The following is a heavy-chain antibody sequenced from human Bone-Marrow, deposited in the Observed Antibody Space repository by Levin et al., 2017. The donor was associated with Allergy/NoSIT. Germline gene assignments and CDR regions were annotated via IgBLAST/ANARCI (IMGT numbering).Heavy chain of an antibody. V-gene: IGHV3-15*01. D-gene: IGHD1-26*01. CDR2: VKSKTDGETT. CDR1: GFTFTDAW. J-gene: IGHJ4*02. Sequence: GESLKISCAASGFTFTDAWVSWVRQSPVKGLEWVGRVKSKTDGETTDYGAPVQGRFIISRDDSKNTLYLQMNSLKSEDTAVYYCTTAGGNYWSFWGQGTLVTVSS. CDR3: TTAGGNYWSF.